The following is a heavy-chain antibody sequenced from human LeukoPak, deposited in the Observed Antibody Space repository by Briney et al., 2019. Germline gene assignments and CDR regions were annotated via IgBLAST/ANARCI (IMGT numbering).Heavy chain of an antibody. D-gene: IGHD6-13*01. Sequence: GGSLRLFCAASGFTFSDYYMSWIRRAPGKGLEWVSYISSSSSYTNYADSVKGRFTISRDNAKNSLYLQMNSLRAEDTAVYYCAREVMSSSSWQGNWFDPWGQGTLVTVSS. CDR3: AREVMSSSSWQGNWFDP. V-gene: IGHV3-11*05. CDR2: ISSSSSYT. CDR1: GFTFSDYY. J-gene: IGHJ5*02.